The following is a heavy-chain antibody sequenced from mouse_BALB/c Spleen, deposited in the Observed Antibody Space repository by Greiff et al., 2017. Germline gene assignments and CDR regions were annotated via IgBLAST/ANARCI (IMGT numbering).Heavy chain of an antibody. V-gene: IGHV5-12-1*01. CDR2: ISSGGGST. J-gene: IGHJ2*01. CDR3: ASFTTALFDY. D-gene: IGHD1-2*01. CDR1: GFAFSSYD. Sequence: EVMLVESGGGLVKPGGSLKLSCAASGFAFSSYDMSWVRQTPEKRLEWVAYISSGGGSTYYPDTVKGRFTISRDNAKNTLYLQMSSLKSEDTAMYYCASFTTALFDYWGQGTTLTVSS.